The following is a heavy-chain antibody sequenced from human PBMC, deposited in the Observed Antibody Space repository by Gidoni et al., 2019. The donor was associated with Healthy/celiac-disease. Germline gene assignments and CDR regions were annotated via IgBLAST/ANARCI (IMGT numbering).Heavy chain of an antibody. CDR1: GGSIRRRSYY. CDR2: IYYSGST. V-gene: IGHV4-39*01. D-gene: IGHD3-3*01. J-gene: IGHJ4*02. Sequence: QLQLQESGPGLVKPSETLSLTCTVSGGSIRRRSYYWGWIRQPPGQGLEWIGSIYYSGSTYYNPSLKGRVTISVDTSKNQFSLKLSSVTAADTAVYYCARQGAAGPRFLRKLGSFDYWGQGTLVTVSS. CDR3: ARQGAAGPRFLRKLGSFDY.